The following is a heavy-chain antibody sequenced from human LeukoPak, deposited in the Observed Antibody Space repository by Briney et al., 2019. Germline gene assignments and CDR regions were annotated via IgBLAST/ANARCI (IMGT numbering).Heavy chain of an antibody. Sequence: SVKVSCKASGGTFRSFAISWVRQASGQGLEWMGGIIPIFRTANYAQKFQGRVTITADESTSTAYMELSSLRSEDTAVYYCARALRYYSDSSGYAFDYWGQGTLVTVSS. V-gene: IGHV1-69*13. D-gene: IGHD3-22*01. J-gene: IGHJ4*02. CDR3: ARALRYYSDSSGYAFDY. CDR1: GGTFRSFA. CDR2: IIPIFRTA.